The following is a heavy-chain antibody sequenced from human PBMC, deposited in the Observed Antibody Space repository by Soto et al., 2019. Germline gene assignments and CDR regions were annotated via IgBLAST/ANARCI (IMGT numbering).Heavy chain of an antibody. CDR3: ARLVGAYDSYFDH. CDR2: IYPGDSET. J-gene: IGHJ4*02. V-gene: IGHV5-51*01. Sequence: GESLKISCKAPGYDFARTWIGWVRQLPGKGLDWLGIIYPGDSETRYSPSFRGQVTFSVGMSISTAYLQWSSLKTSDIAIYYCARLVGAYDSYFDHWGQGTRVTVSS. D-gene: IGHD5-12*01. CDR1: GYDFARTW.